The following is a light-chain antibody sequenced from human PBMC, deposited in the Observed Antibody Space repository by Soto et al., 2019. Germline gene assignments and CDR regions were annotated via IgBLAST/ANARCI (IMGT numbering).Light chain of an antibody. J-gene: IGKJ1*01. CDR2: GAS. V-gene: IGKV3-15*01. CDR3: QQHLGRHT. CDR1: ESVRRN. Sequence: DIVMTQSPGALSLPPGDGSTLSFRSSESVRRNLAWYQQKPGQAPRLLIHGASTRATGIPARFSGSGSGTEFTLTISSLEPEDSAVYYCQQHLGRHTFGQGTKVDIK.